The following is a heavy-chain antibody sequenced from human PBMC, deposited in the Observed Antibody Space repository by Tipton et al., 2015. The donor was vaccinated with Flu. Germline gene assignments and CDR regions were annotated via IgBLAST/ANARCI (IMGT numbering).Heavy chain of an antibody. J-gene: IGHJ5*02. Sequence: SGDSFSNLWMTWVRQAPGKGLEWIGRIKSKTNGGTIDYAAPVKDRFTISRDDSKNTLYLQMNSLKTEDTAVYYCATVRLWTGYPRFDLWGQGTLVTVSS. CDR1: GDSFSNLW. D-gene: IGHD3/OR15-3a*01. V-gene: IGHV3-15*01. CDR3: ATVRLWTGYPRFDL. CDR2: IKSKTNGGTI.